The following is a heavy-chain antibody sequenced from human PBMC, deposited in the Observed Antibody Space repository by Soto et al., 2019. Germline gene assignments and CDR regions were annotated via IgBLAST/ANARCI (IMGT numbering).Heavy chain of an antibody. CDR2: ISYDGSNK. J-gene: IGHJ6*03. Sequence: GGSLRLSCAASGFTFSSYGMHWVRQAPGKGLEWVAVISYDGSNKYYADSVKGRFTISRDNSKNTLYLQMNSLRAEDTAVYYCAKDYLIRGIAEAWGLGYMDVWGKGTTVTVSS. CDR1: GFTFSSYG. D-gene: IGHD6-13*01. CDR3: AKDYLIRGIAEAWGLGYMDV. V-gene: IGHV3-30*18.